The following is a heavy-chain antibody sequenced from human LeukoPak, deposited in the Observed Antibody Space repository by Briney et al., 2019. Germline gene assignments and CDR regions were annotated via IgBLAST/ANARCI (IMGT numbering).Heavy chain of an antibody. D-gene: IGHD3-22*01. J-gene: IGHJ2*01. CDR3: ARVQGDSSGYYPYWYFDL. Sequence: SETLSLTCAVYGGSFSGYYWSWIRQPPGKGLEWIGEINHSGSTYYNPSLKSRVTISVDTSKNQFSLKLSSVTAADTAVYYCARVQGDSSGYYPYWYFDLWGRGTLVTVSS. CDR1: GGSFSGYY. V-gene: IGHV4-34*09. CDR2: INHSGST.